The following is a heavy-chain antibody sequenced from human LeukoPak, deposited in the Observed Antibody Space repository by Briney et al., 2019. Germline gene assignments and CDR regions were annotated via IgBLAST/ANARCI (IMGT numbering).Heavy chain of an antibody. CDR2: ISYDGSNK. CDR3: ARDTAMVLYY. CDR1: GFTFSSYA. V-gene: IGHV3-30-3*01. D-gene: IGHD5-18*01. J-gene: IGHJ4*02. Sequence: SGGSLRLSCAASGFTFSSYAMHWVRQAPGKGLEWVAVISYDGSNKYYADSVKGRFTISRDNSKNTLYLQMNSLRAEDTAVYYCARDTAMVLYYWGQGTLVTVSS.